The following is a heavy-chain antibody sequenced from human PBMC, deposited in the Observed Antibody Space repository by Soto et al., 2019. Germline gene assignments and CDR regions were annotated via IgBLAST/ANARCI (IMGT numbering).Heavy chain of an antibody. V-gene: IGHV2-5*02. D-gene: IGHD2-15*01. J-gene: IGHJ4*02. Sequence: QITLKESGPTLVKPTQTLTLTCTFSGFSLSTSGVGVGWIRQPPGKALEWLALIYWDDDKRYSPSLKSRLTITKDTSKNQVVLTMTTMDPVDTATYYCAHRPSYCSGYSSYSGFDYWGQGTLVTVSS. CDR3: AHRPSYCSGYSSYSGFDY. CDR1: GFSLSTSGVG. CDR2: IYWDDDK.